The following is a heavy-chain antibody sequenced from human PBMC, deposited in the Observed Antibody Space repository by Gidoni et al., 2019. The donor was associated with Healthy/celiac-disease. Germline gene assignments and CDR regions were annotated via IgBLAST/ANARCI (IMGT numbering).Heavy chain of an antibody. Sequence: EVQLVESGGGLVQPGGSLRLSCAASGFTFSSYWMHWVRQAPGKGLVWVSRINSDGSSTSYADSVKGRFTISRDNAKNTLYLQMNSLRAEDTAVYYCARGRVGVTKRYYYYGMDVWSQGTTVTVSS. CDR2: INSDGSST. CDR1: GFTFSSYW. J-gene: IGHJ6*02. D-gene: IGHD1-26*01. CDR3: ARGRVGVTKRYYYYGMDV. V-gene: IGHV3-74*01.